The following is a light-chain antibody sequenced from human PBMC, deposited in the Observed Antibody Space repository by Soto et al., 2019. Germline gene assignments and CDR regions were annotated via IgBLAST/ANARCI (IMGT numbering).Light chain of an antibody. V-gene: IGLV2-14*01. CDR3: SSYTGSSTLMV. Sequence: ALTQPASVSGSPGQSITISCTGTSSDVGGYNYVSWYQQHPGKAPKLMIYDVSNRPSGVSNRFSGSKSGNTASLTISGLQAEDEADYYCSSYTGSSTLMVFGGGTKLTVL. CDR1: SSDVGGYNY. J-gene: IGLJ2*01. CDR2: DVS.